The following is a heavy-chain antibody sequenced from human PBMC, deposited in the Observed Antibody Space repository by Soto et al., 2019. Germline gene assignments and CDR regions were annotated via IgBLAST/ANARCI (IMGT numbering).Heavy chain of an antibody. V-gene: IGHV3-73*01. CDR3: SRQGGNILTGFYLGY. J-gene: IGHJ4*02. Sequence: GESLKISCVGSGFTFSASAVHWVRQASGKGLEWIGRIRSKPNKYATAYAASVTGRFTISRDDSTSTAYLQMDGLTVEDTATYYCSRQGGNILTGFYLGYWGQGALVTVSS. CDR2: IRSKPNKYAT. CDR1: GFTFSASA. D-gene: IGHD3-9*01.